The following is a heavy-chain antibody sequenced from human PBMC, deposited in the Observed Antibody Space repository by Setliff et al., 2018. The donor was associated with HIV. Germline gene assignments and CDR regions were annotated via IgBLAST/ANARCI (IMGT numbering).Heavy chain of an antibody. V-gene: IGHV4-34*01. D-gene: IGHD2-8*02. CDR2: INHSGRT. J-gene: IGHJ6*03. Sequence: PSETLSLTCAVYGGSFSDNYWSWIRQSPGKGLEWIGEINHSGRTKYSPSLRSRVSISVDTSTTQFSRKLSSVTAADTAVYYCSSVSSTYWYSIFRNYYYHMDVWGKGTTVTVSS. CDR1: GGSFSDNY. CDR3: SSVSSTYWYSIFRNYYYHMDV.